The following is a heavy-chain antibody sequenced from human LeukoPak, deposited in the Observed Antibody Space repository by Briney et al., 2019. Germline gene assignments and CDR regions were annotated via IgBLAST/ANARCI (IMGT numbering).Heavy chain of an antibody. CDR3: AKGRGYYYDGSGYPNYFDY. CDR2: ISGSGGNT. V-gene: IGHV3-23*01. J-gene: IGHJ4*02. Sequence: AGGSLRLSCAASGFTFSSYAMSWVRQAPGKGLEWVSTISGSGGNTNYADSVKGRFTISRDNSKNTLYLQMNSLRAEDTAVYYCAKGRGYYYDGSGYPNYFDYWGQGTLVTVSS. CDR1: GFTFSSYA. D-gene: IGHD3-22*01.